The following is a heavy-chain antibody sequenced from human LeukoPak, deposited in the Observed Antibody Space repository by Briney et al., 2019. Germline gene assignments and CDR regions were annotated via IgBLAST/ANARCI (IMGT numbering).Heavy chain of an antibody. CDR1: GFTFSSYE. Sequence: GGSLRLSCAASGFTFSSYEMNWVRQAPGKGLEWVSYISSSGSTIYYADSVKGRFTISRDNAKSSLYLQMNSLRAEDTAVYSCARVYASDGSGSGFRHFDYWGQGILVTVSS. J-gene: IGHJ4*02. CDR3: ARVYASDGSGSGFRHFDY. D-gene: IGHD3-10*01. CDR2: ISSSGSTI. V-gene: IGHV3-48*03.